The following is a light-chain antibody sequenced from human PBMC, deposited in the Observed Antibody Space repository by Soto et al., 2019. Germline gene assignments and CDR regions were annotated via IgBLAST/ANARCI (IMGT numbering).Light chain of an antibody. CDR2: TAS. CDR3: QQYNSYSPWT. CDR1: QDIITW. V-gene: IGKV1D-16*01. Sequence: DIQMTQSPSSVTASVGDRVTITCRASQDIITWLAWYQQKPGKAPNLLIYTASNLQSGVPSRFSGSGSGTEFTLTISSLQPDDFATYYCQQYNSYSPWTFGQGTKVDIK. J-gene: IGKJ1*01.